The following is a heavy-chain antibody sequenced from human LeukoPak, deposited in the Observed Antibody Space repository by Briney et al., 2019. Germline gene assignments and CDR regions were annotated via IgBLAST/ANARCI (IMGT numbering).Heavy chain of an antibody. Sequence: SVKVSCKASGGTFSSYAISWVRQAPGQGLEWMGRIIPILGIANYAQKFQGRVTITADKSTSTAYMELSSLRSEDTAVYYCARATYYYDSSGYYDAFDIWGQGTMVTVSS. V-gene: IGHV1-69*04. CDR1: GGTFSSYA. CDR3: ARATYYYDSSGYYDAFDI. J-gene: IGHJ3*02. D-gene: IGHD3-22*01. CDR2: IIPILGIA.